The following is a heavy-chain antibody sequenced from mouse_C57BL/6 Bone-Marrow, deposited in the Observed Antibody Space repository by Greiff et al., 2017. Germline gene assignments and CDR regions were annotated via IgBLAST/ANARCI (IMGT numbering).Heavy chain of an antibody. J-gene: IGHJ4*01. CDR3: ARDYYRNNYYAMDY. CDR2: ISSGSSTI. Sequence: DVQLVESGGGLVKPGGSLKLSCAASGFTFSDYGMHWVRQAPEKGLEWVAYISSGSSTIYYADTVKGRFTISRDNAKNTLFLQLTSLRSEDTAMYYCARDYYRNNYYAMDYWGKGTSVTVSS. V-gene: IGHV5-17*01. D-gene: IGHD2-5*01. CDR1: GFTFSDYG.